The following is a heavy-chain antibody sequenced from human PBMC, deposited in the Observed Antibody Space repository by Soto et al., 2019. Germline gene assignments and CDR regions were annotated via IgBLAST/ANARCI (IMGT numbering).Heavy chain of an antibody. V-gene: IGHV3-30*03. D-gene: IGHD2-21*01. Sequence: QVQLVESGGGVVQPGRSLRLSCAVSGFTVSTYGMHWVRQAPGKGLEWVAVISRDGGTKYYADSVKGRFTISRDNSRNNLFLEMNSLRGDVMAVYYCSGEVASGDWGQGTLVTVSS. J-gene: IGHJ4*02. CDR1: GFTVSTYG. CDR2: ISRDGGTK. CDR3: SGEVASGD.